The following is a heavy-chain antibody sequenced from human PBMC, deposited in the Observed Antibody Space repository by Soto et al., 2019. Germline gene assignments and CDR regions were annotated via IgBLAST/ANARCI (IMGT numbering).Heavy chain of an antibody. Sequence: SETLSLTCTVSGGSISSYYWSWIRQPPGKGLEWIGYIYYSGSTNYNPSLKSRVTISVDTSKNQFSLKLSSVTAADTAVYYCARGRDGYKRFDYWGQGTLVTVSS. CDR2: IYYSGST. J-gene: IGHJ4*02. CDR1: GGSISSYY. D-gene: IGHD5-12*01. V-gene: IGHV4-59*01. CDR3: ARGRDGYKRFDY.